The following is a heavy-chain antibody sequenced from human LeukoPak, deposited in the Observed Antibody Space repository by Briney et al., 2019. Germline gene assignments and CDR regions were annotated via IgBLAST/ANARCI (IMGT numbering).Heavy chain of an antibody. D-gene: IGHD4-17*01. Sequence: SETLSLTCAVYGGSFSGYYWSWIRQHPGKGLEWIGYIYYSGSTYYNPSLKSRVTISVDTSKNQFSLKLSSVTAADTAVYYCARDGVYGDYGGWFDPWGQGTLVTVSS. J-gene: IGHJ5*02. CDR3: ARDGVYGDYGGWFDP. CDR1: GGSFSGYY. CDR2: IYYSGST. V-gene: IGHV4-31*11.